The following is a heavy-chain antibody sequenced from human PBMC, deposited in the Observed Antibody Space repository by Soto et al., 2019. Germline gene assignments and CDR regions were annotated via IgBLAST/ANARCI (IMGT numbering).Heavy chain of an antibody. CDR1: GDSIRSYY. J-gene: IGHJ2*01. Sequence: SETLSLTCNVSGDSIRSYYWSWIRQPPGRGLEWIGYIYYSGNTDYNPSLKSRVTISVDTSKNHFSLKLKSVTAADTAVYYCARYGASGSRRYWYFDLWGRGTLVTVSS. CDR3: ARYGASGSRRYWYFDL. CDR2: IYYSGNT. V-gene: IGHV4-59*01. D-gene: IGHD6-13*01.